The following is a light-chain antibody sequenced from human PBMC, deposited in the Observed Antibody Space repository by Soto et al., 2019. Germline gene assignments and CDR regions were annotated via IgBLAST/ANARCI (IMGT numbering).Light chain of an antibody. J-gene: IGKJ1*01. V-gene: IGKV1-5*03. CDR3: QQYNET. CDR2: KAS. Sequence: DIQMTQSPSTLSASVGDRVTITCRASQSISSWLAWYQQKPGKAPKLLIYKASSLESGVPSRFSGSGSGTEFTLTISSLQPDAFATYYCQQYNETFGQGTKVEIK. CDR1: QSISSW.